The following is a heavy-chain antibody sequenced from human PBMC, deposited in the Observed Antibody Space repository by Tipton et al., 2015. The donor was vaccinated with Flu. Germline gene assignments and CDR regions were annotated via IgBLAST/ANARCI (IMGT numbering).Heavy chain of an antibody. V-gene: IGHV3-33*01. J-gene: IGHJ4*02. Sequence: SLRLSCAASGFTFSVYGMHWVRQAPGKGLEWVAVLGHDGNYGNYEDSVKGRFTISRDNSKNTLYLQMNNLRAEDTAVYYCVRDFGIGSYFDYWGQGTLVTVSS. D-gene: IGHD1-26*01. CDR1: GFTFSVYG. CDR3: VRDFGIGSYFDY. CDR2: LGHDGNYG.